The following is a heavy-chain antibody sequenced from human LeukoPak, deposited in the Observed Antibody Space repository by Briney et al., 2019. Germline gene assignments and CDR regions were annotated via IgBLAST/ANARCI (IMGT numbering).Heavy chain of an antibody. J-gene: IGHJ3*02. Sequence: SETLSLTCTVSGGSISSYYWSWIRQPPGKGLEWIGEINHSGSTNYNPSLKSRVTISVDTSKNQFSLKLSSVTAADTAVYYCARGEELPYDAFDIWGQGTMVTVSS. D-gene: IGHD1-26*01. CDR1: GGSISSYY. V-gene: IGHV4-34*01. CDR2: INHSGST. CDR3: ARGEELPYDAFDI.